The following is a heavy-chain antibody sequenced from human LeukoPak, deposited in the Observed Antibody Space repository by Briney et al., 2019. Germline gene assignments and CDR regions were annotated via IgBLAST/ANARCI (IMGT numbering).Heavy chain of an antibody. V-gene: IGHV4-31*03. J-gene: IGHJ4*02. Sequence: SQTLSLTCTVSGDSISSGGYFWNWIRQHPVKGLEWIGNNYNSGSTDYNPSLISRLTISLDTSKNQFSLRLSSVTAADTAVYYCARGVEFGDYVDYWGQGTLVTVSS. D-gene: IGHD3-10*01. CDR2: NYNSGST. CDR3: ARGVEFGDYVDY. CDR1: GDSISSGGYF.